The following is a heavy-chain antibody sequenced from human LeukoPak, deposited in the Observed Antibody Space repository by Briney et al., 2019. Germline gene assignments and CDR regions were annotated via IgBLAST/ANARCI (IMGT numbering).Heavy chain of an antibody. CDR3: ARSVEGYCSGGSCYSYYYYVDV. J-gene: IGHJ6*03. V-gene: IGHV4-59*01. CDR2: IYYSGST. Sequence: SETLSLTCAVYGGSFSGYYWSWIRQPPGKGLEWIGYIYYSGSTNYNPSLKSRVTISVDTSKNQFSLKLSSVTAADTAVYYCARSVEGYCSGGSCYSYYYYVDVWGKGTTVTVSS. D-gene: IGHD2-15*01. CDR1: GGSFSGYY.